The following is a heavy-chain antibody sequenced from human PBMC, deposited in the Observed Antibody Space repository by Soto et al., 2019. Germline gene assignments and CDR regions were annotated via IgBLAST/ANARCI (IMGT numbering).Heavy chain of an antibody. CDR3: ARDGVGGRYYYYGMDV. CDR1: GFTFSDYY. J-gene: IGHJ6*02. D-gene: IGHD1-26*01. CDR2: ISSSGSTI. Sequence: GGSLRLSCAASGFTFSDYYMSWIRQAPGKGLEWVSYISSSGSTIHYADSVKGRFTISRDNAKNSLYLQMNSLRAEDTAVYYCARDGVGGRYYYYGMDVWGQGTTVTVSS. V-gene: IGHV3-11*01.